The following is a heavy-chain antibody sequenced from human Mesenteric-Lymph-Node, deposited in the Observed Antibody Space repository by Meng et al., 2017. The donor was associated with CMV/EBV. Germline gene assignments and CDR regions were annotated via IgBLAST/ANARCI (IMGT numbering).Heavy chain of an antibody. Sequence: GESLKISCAASGFTFSGSAMHWVRQASGKGLEWVGHIRTKPNNYATAYAASMKGRVTLSRDDAKNTAYLQMSSLKSEDTAVYYCTTAEGLTDRYSSSCHGYWGQGTLVTVSS. CDR1: GFTFSGSA. V-gene: IGHV3-73*01. CDR2: IRTKPNNYAT. D-gene: IGHD6-13*01. CDR3: TTAEGLTDRYSSSCHGY. J-gene: IGHJ4*02.